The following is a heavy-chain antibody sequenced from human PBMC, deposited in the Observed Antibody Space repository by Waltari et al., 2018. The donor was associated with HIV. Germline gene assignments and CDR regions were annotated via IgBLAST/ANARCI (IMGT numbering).Heavy chain of an antibody. CDR2: ISSRDTTT. V-gene: IGHV3-23*01. CDR3: AKAGVFLLRGVPPDS. J-gene: IGHJ5*01. CDR1: GFTFSSYA. Sequence: QLLESGGGLVQRGGSLRLSCAASGFTFSSYAMTWVRQAPGKGLEWVSVISSRDTTTYYADSVKGRFTISRDNSKNTLYLQMNSMRAEDTAVYYCAKAGVFLLRGVPPDSWGQGTLVTVSS. D-gene: IGHD3-10*01.